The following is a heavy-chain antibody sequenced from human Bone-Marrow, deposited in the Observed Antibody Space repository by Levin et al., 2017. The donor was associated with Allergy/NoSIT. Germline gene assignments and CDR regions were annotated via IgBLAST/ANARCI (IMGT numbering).Heavy chain of an antibody. CDR2: ITHGGST. D-gene: IGHD4-17*01. CDR1: GGSSSIYF. V-gene: IGHV4-34*01. CDR3: APIYGDYSDFDY. J-gene: IGHJ4*02. Sequence: SQTLSFPCAVYGGSSSIYFWSWIRQPPGKGLEWIGEITHGGSTNYNPSLKSRVTISVDTSKNQFSLRLSSVTAADTAVYYCAPIYGDYSDFDYWGQGSLVTVSS.